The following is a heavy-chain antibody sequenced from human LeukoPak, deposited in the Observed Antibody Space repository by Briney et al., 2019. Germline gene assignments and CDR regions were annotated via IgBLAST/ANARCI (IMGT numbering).Heavy chain of an antibody. CDR2: INHSGST. D-gene: IGHD4-17*01. CDR1: GGSFSGYY. Sequence: PSETLSLTCAVYGGSFSGYYWSWVRQPPGKGLEWIGEINHSGSTNYNPSLKSRVTISVDTSKNQFSLKLSSVTAADTAVYYCARAGARGDYVYWGQGTLVTVSS. CDR3: ARAGARGDYVY. V-gene: IGHV4-34*01. J-gene: IGHJ4*02.